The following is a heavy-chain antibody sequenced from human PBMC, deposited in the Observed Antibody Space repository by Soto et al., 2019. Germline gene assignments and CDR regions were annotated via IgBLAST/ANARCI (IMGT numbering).Heavy chain of an antibody. D-gene: IGHD3-10*01. V-gene: IGHV4-61*01. Sequence: SETLSLTCTVSGGSVSSGSYYWSWIRQPPGKGLEWIGYIYYSGSTNYNPSLKSRVTISVDTSKNQFSLKLSSVTAADTVVYYCARGGSGSYYDYYYYYGMDVWGQGTTVTVSS. CDR3: ARGGSGSYYDYYYYYGMDV. J-gene: IGHJ6*02. CDR1: GGSVSSGSYY. CDR2: IYYSGST.